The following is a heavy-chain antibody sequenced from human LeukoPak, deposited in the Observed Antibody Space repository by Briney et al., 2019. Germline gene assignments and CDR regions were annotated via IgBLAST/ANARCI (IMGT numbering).Heavy chain of an antibody. CDR2: INHSGST. Sequence: PSETLSLTCAVYGGSFSGYYWSWIRQPPGKGPEWIGEINHSGSTNYNPSLKSRVTISVDTSKNQFSLKLSSVTAADTAVYYCARGRLYCSSTSCYVRGGYYYGMDVWGQGTTVTVSS. CDR3: ARGRLYCSSTSCYVRGGYYYGMDV. J-gene: IGHJ6*02. D-gene: IGHD2-2*01. CDR1: GGSFSGYY. V-gene: IGHV4-34*01.